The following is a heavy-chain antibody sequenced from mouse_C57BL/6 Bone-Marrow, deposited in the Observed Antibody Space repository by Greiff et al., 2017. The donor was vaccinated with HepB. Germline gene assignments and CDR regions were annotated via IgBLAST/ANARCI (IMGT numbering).Heavy chain of an antibody. J-gene: IGHJ4*01. Sequence: VQLQQPGAELVRPGTSVKLSCTASGYTFTSYWMHWVKQRPGQGLEWIGVIDPSDSYTNYNQKFKGKATLTVDTSSNTAYLQLSSLTSEDSAVYYCARSWYYYGSSPYYAIDYWGQGTSVTVSS. CDR1: GYTFTSYW. D-gene: IGHD1-1*01. CDR2: IDPSDSYT. V-gene: IGHV1-59*01. CDR3: ARSWYYYGSSPYYAIDY.